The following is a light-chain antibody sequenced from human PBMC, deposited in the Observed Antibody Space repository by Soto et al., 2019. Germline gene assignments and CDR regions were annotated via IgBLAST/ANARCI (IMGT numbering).Light chain of an antibody. Sequence: QSALTQPASVSGSPGQSITISCTGTSSDVGGYNYVSWYQQHPGKAPKLMIYDVSNRPSGVSNRLSASKSGNTASLTISGLQAEDEADYYCSSYSRTNAHVFGTGTKLTVL. CDR1: SSDVGGYNY. CDR2: DVS. J-gene: IGLJ1*01. CDR3: SSYSRTNAHV. V-gene: IGLV2-14*03.